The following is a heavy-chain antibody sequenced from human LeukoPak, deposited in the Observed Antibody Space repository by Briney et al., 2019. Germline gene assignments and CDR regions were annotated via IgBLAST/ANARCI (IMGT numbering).Heavy chain of an antibody. CDR1: GGSISSYY. D-gene: IGHD6-13*01. V-gene: IGHV4-59*01. CDR2: IYYSGST. CDR3: ARGESSGIAAAGFDY. J-gene: IGHJ4*02. Sequence: PSETLSLTCTVSGGSISSYYWSWIRQPPGKGLEWIGYIYYSGSTNYNPSPKSRVTISVDTSKNQFSLKLSSVTAADTAVYYCARGESSGIAAAGFDYWGQGTLVTVSS.